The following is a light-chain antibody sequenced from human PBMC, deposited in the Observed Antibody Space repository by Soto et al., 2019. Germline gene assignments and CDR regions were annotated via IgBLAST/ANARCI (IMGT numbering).Light chain of an antibody. Sequence: QSVLTQPASVSGSPGQSITISCTGTSSDVGGYNYVSWYQQHPGKAPKLMIYEVSNRPSGVSNRFSGSKSGNTASLTISGLQAEDEADYYCTSYTSSITYVFGNGTKVTV. CDR3: TSYTSSITYV. J-gene: IGLJ1*01. CDR1: SSDVGGYNY. V-gene: IGLV2-14*01. CDR2: EVS.